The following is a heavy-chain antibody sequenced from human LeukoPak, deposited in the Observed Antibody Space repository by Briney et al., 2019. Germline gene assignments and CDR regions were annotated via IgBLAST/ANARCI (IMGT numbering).Heavy chain of an antibody. Sequence: PSETLSLTCTVSGDSISDYYWHWIRQPPGKGLEWIGDVSYSGSTNFNPSLKSRVTVSVDTSKNQFSLKLTSVTAADTAVYYCAGDHPPYSDIFDYWGQGTLVTVSS. J-gene: IGHJ4*02. V-gene: IGHV4-59*01. CDR3: AGDHPPYSDIFDY. CDR2: VSYSGST. D-gene: IGHD3-9*01. CDR1: GDSISDYY.